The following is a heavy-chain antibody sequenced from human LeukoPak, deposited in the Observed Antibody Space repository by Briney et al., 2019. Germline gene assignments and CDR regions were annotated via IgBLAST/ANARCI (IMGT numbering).Heavy chain of an antibody. CDR2: IYYSGST. D-gene: IGHD5-18*01. V-gene: IGHV4-59*01. CDR1: GDSLSSYY. CDR3: ARWTQLGYYYYMDV. J-gene: IGHJ6*03. Sequence: SETLSLPCTVSGDSLSSYYWKWIRQPPGKGPEWVGYIYYSGSTNYNPSLKSRVTILVDMSKNQFSLKLSSVTTADTAVYYCARWTQLGYYYYMDVWGKGTTVTVSS.